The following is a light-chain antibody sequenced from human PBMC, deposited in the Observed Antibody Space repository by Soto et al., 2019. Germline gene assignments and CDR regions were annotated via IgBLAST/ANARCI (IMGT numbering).Light chain of an antibody. V-gene: IGKV3-11*01. J-gene: IGKJ5*01. Sequence: EIVLTQSPGTLSLSPGERATLSCRASQSVSNYLAWYQQKPGQAPRLLIYDASNRATGIPARFSGSGSGTDFTLTISSLEPEDFAVYYCQQRSNWPPITFGQGKRLEIK. CDR3: QQRSNWPPIT. CDR1: QSVSNY. CDR2: DAS.